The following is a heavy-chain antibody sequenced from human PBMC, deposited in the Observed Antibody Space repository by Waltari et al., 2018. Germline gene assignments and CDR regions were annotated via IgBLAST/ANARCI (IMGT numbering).Heavy chain of an antibody. CDR2: INPNSGGT. Sequence: QVQLVQSGAEGKKPGASVKVSCQASGYTFTGYYMHWVRQAPGQGLEWMGRINPNSGGTNYAQKFQGRVTMTRDTSISTAYMELSRLRSDDTAVYYCARANNYYYYMDVWGKGTTVTVSS. CDR1: GYTFTGYY. CDR3: ARANNYYYYMDV. J-gene: IGHJ6*03. V-gene: IGHV1-2*06.